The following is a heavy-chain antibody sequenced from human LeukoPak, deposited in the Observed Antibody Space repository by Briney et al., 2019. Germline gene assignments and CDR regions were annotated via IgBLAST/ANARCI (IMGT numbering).Heavy chain of an antibody. V-gene: IGHV3-23*01. D-gene: IGHD2-2*01. CDR3: AKDRSSSTSCSNY. J-gene: IGHJ4*02. Sequence: GGSLRLSCAASGFNFSSYAMTWVRHAPGEGLEWVSGVTGPSSNTYYADSVKGRFTISRDNSKNMLYLEMNSLRVEDTAIYYCAKDRSSSTSCSNYWGRGTLVTVSS. CDR2: VTGPSSNT. CDR1: GFNFSSYA.